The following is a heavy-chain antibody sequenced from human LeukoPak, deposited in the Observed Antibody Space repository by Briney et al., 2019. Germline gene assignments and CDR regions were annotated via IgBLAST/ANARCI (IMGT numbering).Heavy chain of an antibody. Sequence: GGSLRLSCAASGFTFSSYSMNWVRQAPGKGLEWVSSISSSGSYIYYADSVKGRFTISRDNAKNSLYLQMNSLRAEDTAVYYCAREGAYCGGDCYSVSDFDYWGQGTLVTVSS. CDR2: ISSSGSYI. CDR1: GFTFSSYS. J-gene: IGHJ4*02. CDR3: AREGAYCGGDCYSVSDFDY. D-gene: IGHD2-21*02. V-gene: IGHV3-21*01.